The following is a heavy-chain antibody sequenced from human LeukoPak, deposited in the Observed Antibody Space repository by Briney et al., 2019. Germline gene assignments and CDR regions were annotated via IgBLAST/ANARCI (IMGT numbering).Heavy chain of an antibody. D-gene: IGHD1-26*01. CDR2: ISSTSRFI. Sequence: PGGSLRLSCAASGFTFSNFGMNWVRQAPGKGLEWVSCISSTSRFIFYADPVKGRFTMSRDNAKNSLYLQLNSLRAEDTAVYYCARDASGSYYPPFDYWGQGILVTVSS. CDR3: ARDASGSYYPPFDY. CDR1: GFTFSNFG. J-gene: IGHJ4*02. V-gene: IGHV3-21*01.